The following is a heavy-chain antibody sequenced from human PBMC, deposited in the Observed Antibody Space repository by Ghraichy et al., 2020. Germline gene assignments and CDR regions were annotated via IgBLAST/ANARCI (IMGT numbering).Heavy chain of an antibody. CDR1: GGSISSYY. J-gene: IGHJ6*02. CDR3: ARGQWELLLEDYYAMDV. Sequence: SETLSLTCTVSGGSISSYYWSWIRQPPGKGLEWIGYVYYSGNTNYNPSLKSRVTISVDTSKNQLSLKLTSVTAADTAMYYCARGQWELLLEDYYAMDVWGQGTTVTVSS. D-gene: IGHD1-26*01. V-gene: IGHV4-59*01. CDR2: VYYSGNT.